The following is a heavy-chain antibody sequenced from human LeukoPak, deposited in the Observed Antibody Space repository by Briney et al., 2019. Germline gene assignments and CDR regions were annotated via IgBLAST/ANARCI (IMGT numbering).Heavy chain of an antibody. D-gene: IGHD3-10*01. CDR1: GGSISSGSYY. V-gene: IGHV4-61*02. Sequence: SETLSLTCTVSGGSISSGSYYWSWIRQPAGKGLEWIGRIYTSGSTNYNPSLKSRVTISVDTSKNQFSLKLSSVTAADTAVYYCASDWYGSSGYFDYWGQGTLVTVSS. CDR2: IYTSGST. J-gene: IGHJ4*02. CDR3: ASDWYGSSGYFDY.